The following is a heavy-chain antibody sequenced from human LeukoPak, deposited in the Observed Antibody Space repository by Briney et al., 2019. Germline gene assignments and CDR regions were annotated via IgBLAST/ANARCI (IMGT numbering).Heavy chain of an antibody. J-gene: IGHJ4*02. D-gene: IGHD7-27*01. CDR3: ARDNWGSFDY. Sequence: PGGSQRISCAASGFTYSRYSMHIVRPAPGPGLEWVSSISSSSSYIYYADSVKGRFTISRDNAKNSLYLQMNSLRAEDTAVYYCARDNWGSFDYWGQGVLITVSS. CDR1: GFTYSRYS. V-gene: IGHV3-21*01. CDR2: ISSSSSYI.